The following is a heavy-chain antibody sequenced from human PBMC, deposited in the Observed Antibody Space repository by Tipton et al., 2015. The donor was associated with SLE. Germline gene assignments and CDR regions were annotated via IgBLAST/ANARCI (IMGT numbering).Heavy chain of an antibody. V-gene: IGHV4-59*11. CDR3: ARGGVGGYDYFDY. CDR2: VFYGGSS. Sequence: LRLSCTVSGVSISDHYWTWIRQPPGKGLEWLAYVFYGGSSNFNRAHYNPSLKSRVTISVDTSKNQFSLKLSSVTAADTAVYYCARGGVGGYDYFDYWGQGTLVTVSS. D-gene: IGHD5-12*01. J-gene: IGHJ4*02. CDR1: GVSISDHY.